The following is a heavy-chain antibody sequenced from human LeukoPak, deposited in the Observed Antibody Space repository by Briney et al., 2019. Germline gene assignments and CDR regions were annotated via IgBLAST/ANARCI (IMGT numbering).Heavy chain of an antibody. J-gene: IGHJ4*02. CDR2: ISHSGST. D-gene: IGHD6-6*01. CDR3: ARDLEYSSSGCAEY. V-gene: IGHV4-30-2*01. Sequence: SQTLSLTCAVSGGSISSGGYSWSWIRQPPGKGLEWIGYISHSGSTYFNPSLKSRVTISVDRSKNQFSLKLSSVTAADTAVYYCARDLEYSSSGCAEYWGQGTLVTVSS. CDR1: GGSISSGGYS.